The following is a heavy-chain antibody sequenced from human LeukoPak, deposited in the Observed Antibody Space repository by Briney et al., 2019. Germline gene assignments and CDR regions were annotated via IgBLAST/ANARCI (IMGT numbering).Heavy chain of an antibody. V-gene: IGHV1-2*02. CDR2: INPNSGGT. Sequence: ASVKVSCKASGYTFTGYYMHWVRQAPGQGLEWMGWINPNSGGTNYAQKFQGRVTMTRDTPISTAYMELSRLRSDDTAVYYCARGLRYCTNGVCYTYYFDYWGQGTLVTVSS. J-gene: IGHJ4*02. CDR1: GYTFTGYY. D-gene: IGHD2-8*01. CDR3: ARGLRYCTNGVCYTYYFDY.